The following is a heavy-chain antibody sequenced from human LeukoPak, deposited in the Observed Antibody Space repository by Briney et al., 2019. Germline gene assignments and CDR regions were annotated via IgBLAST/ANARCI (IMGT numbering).Heavy chain of an antibody. V-gene: IGHV3-23*01. Sequence: PGGSRDLPLAAPGFTFANHPMTWFPKPPGKGLNWVSAISGGGDITYYADSVTGRFTISRDNSKDTLFLQMHSLRPGDTAVYYCVREDTPATANYWGQGTLVTISS. D-gene: IGHD2-21*02. CDR1: GFTFANHP. CDR3: VREDTPATANY. CDR2: ISGGGDIT. J-gene: IGHJ4*02.